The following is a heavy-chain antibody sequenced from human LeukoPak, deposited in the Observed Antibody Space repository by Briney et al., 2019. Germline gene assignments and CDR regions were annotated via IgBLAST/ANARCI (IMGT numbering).Heavy chain of an antibody. D-gene: IGHD3-10*01. V-gene: IGHV4-30-2*01. CDR1: VGSISTGGYS. CDR3: ARMPITMVRGVTYFDY. J-gene: IGHJ4*02. CDR2: VYHSGST. Sequence: SETLSLTCAVSVGSISTGGYSWSWIRQPPGKGLEWIGYVYHSGSTYYNPSLKSRVTISVDRSKSQFSLKLSSVTAADTAVYDCARMPITMVRGVTYFDYWGQGTLVTVSS.